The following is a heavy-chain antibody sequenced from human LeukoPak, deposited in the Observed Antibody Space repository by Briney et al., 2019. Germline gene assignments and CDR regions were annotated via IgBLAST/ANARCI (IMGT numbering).Heavy chain of an antibody. V-gene: IGHV3-23*01. CDR2: ISGSGGST. CDR1: GFTFSSYA. D-gene: IGHD3-22*01. J-gene: IGHJ4*02. CDR3: AKAPYDSSGYYDY. Sequence: GGSLRLSCAASGFTFSSYAMSWVRQAPGKGLEWVSAISGSGGSTYYADSVKGRFTISRDNSKNTLYLQMNSLRAEDAAVYYCAKAPYDSSGYYDYWGQGTLVTVSS.